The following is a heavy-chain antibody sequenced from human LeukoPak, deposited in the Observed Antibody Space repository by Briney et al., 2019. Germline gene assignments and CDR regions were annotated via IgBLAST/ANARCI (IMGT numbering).Heavy chain of an antibody. Sequence: GASVKVSCKASVGTFISYAISWVRQAPGQGLEWMGGIIPIFGTANYAQKFQGRVTITTDESTSTAYMELSSLRSEDTAVYYCASRGANWNYDYYYYYYMDVWGKGTTVTVSS. J-gene: IGHJ6*03. CDR3: ASRGANWNYDYYYYYYMDV. V-gene: IGHV1-69*05. CDR1: VGTFISYA. D-gene: IGHD1-7*01. CDR2: IIPIFGTA.